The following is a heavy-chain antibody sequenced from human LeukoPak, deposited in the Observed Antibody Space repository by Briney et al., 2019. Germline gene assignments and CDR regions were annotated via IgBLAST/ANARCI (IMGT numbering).Heavy chain of an antibody. D-gene: IGHD3-16*01. Sequence: PGGSLRLSCAASGFTFSNSWMTWVRQAPGKGLEWVANIEEGGREKYYVDSVKGRFTISRDNVKNSLYLQMSNLRAEDTAVYFCARGGGLDVWGQGATVTVSS. V-gene: IGHV3-7*03. CDR2: IEEGGREK. CDR1: GFTFSNSW. J-gene: IGHJ6*02. CDR3: ARGGGLDV.